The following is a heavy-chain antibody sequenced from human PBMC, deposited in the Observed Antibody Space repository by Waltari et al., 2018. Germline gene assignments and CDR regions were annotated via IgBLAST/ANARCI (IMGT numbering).Heavy chain of an antibody. V-gene: IGHV4-39*07. J-gene: IGHJ4*02. CDR1: GGSIRSSSYY. Sequence: QLQLQESGPGLVKPSETLSLTCTVSGGSIRSSSYYWGWIRQPPGKGLEWIGSIYYSGSTYYNPSLKSRVTISVDTSKNQFSLKLSSVTAADTAVYYYASPIAALPGGFDYWGQGTLVTVSS. CDR3: ASPIAALPGGFDY. D-gene: IGHD6-6*01. CDR2: IYYSGST.